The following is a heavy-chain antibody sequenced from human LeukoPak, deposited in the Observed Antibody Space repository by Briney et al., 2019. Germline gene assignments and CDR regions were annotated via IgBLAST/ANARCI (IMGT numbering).Heavy chain of an antibody. D-gene: IGHD5-18*01. V-gene: IGHV3-21*01. Sequence: GGSLRLSCTASGFSISGSVMNWVRQAPGKGLEWVSSISSSSSYIYYADSVKGRFTISRDNAKNSLYLQMNSLRAEDTAVYYCARVSGYPDYWGQGTLVTVSS. CDR2: ISSSSSYI. J-gene: IGHJ4*02. CDR1: GFSISGSV. CDR3: ARVSGYPDY.